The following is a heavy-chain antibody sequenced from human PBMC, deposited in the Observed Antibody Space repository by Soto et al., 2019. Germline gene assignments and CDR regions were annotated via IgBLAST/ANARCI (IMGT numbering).Heavy chain of an antibody. V-gene: IGHV4-34*01. CDR2: IDHGGST. CDR1: GGSLSGYY. CDR3: ASYSYGYYYGMDV. Sequence: SETLSLTCAVYGGSLSGYYWSWIRQPPGKALERIGEIDHGGSTYTNTALKSRVTISVDTSKNQFSLKLSSVTAADTAVYYRASYSYGYYYGMDVWGQGTTVTVSS. D-gene: IGHD5-18*01. J-gene: IGHJ6*02.